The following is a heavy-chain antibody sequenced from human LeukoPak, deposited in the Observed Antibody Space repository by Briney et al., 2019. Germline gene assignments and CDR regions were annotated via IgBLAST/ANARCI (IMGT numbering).Heavy chain of an antibody. D-gene: IGHD1-26*01. CDR3: ASSRGSTLDY. V-gene: IGHV4-4*09. J-gene: IGHJ4*02. CDR1: GGSICGYY. CDR2: IYTSGST. Sequence: ESPEALSLTCTVSGGSICGYYWSWIRQPPGKGLEGIGYIYTSGSTNYNPSLKSRVTISVDTSKSQFSLKLSSVTAADTAVYYCASSRGSTLDYWGQGTLVTVSS.